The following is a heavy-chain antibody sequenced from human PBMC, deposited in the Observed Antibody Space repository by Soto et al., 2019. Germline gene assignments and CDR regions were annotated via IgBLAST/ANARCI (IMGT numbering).Heavy chain of an antibody. CDR3: AGSKPNVGGMDV. J-gene: IGHJ6*02. CDR1: GFTFSSYS. D-gene: IGHD1-26*01. V-gene: IGHV3-48*02. Sequence: LILSCAASGFTFSSYSMNWVRQAPGKGLEGGSYISSSSSTIYYADSVKGRFTISRDNAKNSLYLQMNSLRDEDTAVYYCAGSKPNVGGMDVWGQGTTVTVSS. CDR2: ISSSSSTI.